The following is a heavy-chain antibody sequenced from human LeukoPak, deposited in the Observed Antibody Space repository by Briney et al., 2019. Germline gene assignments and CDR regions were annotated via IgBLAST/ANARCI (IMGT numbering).Heavy chain of an antibody. J-gene: IGHJ5*02. Sequence: GGSLRLSCAASGFTFSSYSMNWVRQAPGKGLEWVSSISSSSSSVKGRFTISRDNAKNSLYLRMNSLRAEDTAVYYCARDHADTAWIPWGQGTLVTVSS. CDR3: ARDHADTAWIP. D-gene: IGHD5-18*01. V-gene: IGHV3-21*01. CDR1: GFTFSSYS. CDR2: ISSSSS.